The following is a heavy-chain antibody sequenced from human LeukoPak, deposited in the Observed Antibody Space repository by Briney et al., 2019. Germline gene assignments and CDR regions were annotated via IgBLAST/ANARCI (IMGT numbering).Heavy chain of an antibody. CDR2: MNPNSGNT. CDR1: GYTFTSYD. V-gene: IGHV1-8*01. D-gene: IGHD6-13*01. Sequence: ASVKVSCKASGYTFTSYDINWGRQATGQGLEWMGWMNPNSGNTGYAHKFQGRDTMTRNTSISTAYMELSSLRSEDTAVYYCLTDYWSKIVAAENWFDPWGQGTLVTVSS. J-gene: IGHJ5*02. CDR3: LTDYWSKIVAAENWFDP.